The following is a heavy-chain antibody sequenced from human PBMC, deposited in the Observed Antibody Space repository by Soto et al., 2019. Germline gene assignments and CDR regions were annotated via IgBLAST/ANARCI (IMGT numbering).Heavy chain of an antibody. V-gene: IGHV3-23*01. CDR3: AKGSIERLHLGEFTFDY. D-gene: IGHD3-16*01. CDR1: GFTFSSYA. Sequence: GGSLRLSCAASGFTFSSYAMSWVRQAPGKGLEWVSAISGSGGSTYYADSVKGRFTISRDNSKNTLYLQMNSLRAEDTAVYYCAKGSIERLHLGEFTFDYWGQGTLVTVSS. CDR2: ISGSGGST. J-gene: IGHJ4*02.